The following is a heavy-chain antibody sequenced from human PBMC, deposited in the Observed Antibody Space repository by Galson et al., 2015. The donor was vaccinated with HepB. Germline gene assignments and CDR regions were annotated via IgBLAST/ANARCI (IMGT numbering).Heavy chain of an antibody. Sequence: SCAGAEFSFANTWMSWVRQAPGKGLEWVGRVKTKIDGGTTDYATPVKGRFTISRDDSKNTLFLQMNSLKTKDTAVYYCTTMGPPNYYYDSSGYDYWGQGTLVTVSS. D-gene: IGHD3-22*01. CDR1: EFSFANTW. J-gene: IGHJ4*02. CDR2: VKTKIDGGTT. V-gene: IGHV3-15*01. CDR3: TTMGPPNYYYDSSGYDY.